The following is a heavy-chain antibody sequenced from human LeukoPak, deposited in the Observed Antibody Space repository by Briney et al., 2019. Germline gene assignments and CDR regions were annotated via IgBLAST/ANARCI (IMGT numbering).Heavy chain of an antibody. CDR1: GFTFSSYG. J-gene: IGHJ5*02. Sequence: GRSLRLSCAASGFTFSSYGMHWVRQAPGKGLEWVAVISYDGSNKYYADSVKGRFTISRDNSKNTLYLQMNSLRAEDTAVYYCAKGGYYGSGSYPPDWFDPWGQGTLVTVSS. V-gene: IGHV3-30*18. CDR2: ISYDGSNK. D-gene: IGHD3-10*01. CDR3: AKGGYYGSGSYPPDWFDP.